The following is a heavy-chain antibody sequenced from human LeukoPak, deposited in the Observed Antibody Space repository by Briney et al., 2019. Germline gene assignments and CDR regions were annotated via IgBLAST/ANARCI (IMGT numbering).Heavy chain of an antibody. J-gene: IGHJ6*02. D-gene: IGHD3-22*01. CDR3: ARYKNYYDSSGFFYYYGMDV. Sequence: SETLSLTCTVSGGSISIYYWSWIRQPPGKGLEWIGYIYNSGSTTYNPSLKSRATILVDTSKNQFSLKLSSVTAADTAVYYCARYKNYYDSSGFFYYYGMDVWGQGTTVTVSS. CDR2: IYNSGST. V-gene: IGHV4-59*01. CDR1: GGSISIYY.